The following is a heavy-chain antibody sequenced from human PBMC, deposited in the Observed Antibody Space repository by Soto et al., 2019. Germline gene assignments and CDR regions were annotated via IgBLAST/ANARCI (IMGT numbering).Heavy chain of an antibody. Sequence: VGSLRLSCEASGFTLRNYAMTWIRQAPGKGLEWVSLISANDVGTYYAESVKTRFTISTDQSRNTVYLQMDSLRANDTAIYYCAKAKNDYNWDNRPPFDYWGQGTLVTVSS. V-gene: IGHV3-23*01. J-gene: IGHJ4*02. CDR3: AKAKNDYNWDNRPPFDY. CDR2: ISANDVGT. CDR1: GFTLRNYA. D-gene: IGHD1-20*01.